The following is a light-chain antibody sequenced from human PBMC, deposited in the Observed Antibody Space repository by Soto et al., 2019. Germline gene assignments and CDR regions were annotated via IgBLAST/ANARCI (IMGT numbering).Light chain of an antibody. CDR3: ATWDLSLSAGL. CDR1: NSNIGSNA. Sequence: QSVLTQPPSVSAAPGQKVTIPCSGSNSNIGSNAVSWYQHLPGTVPKLLIYDDDQRPSGISDRFSASKSGTSATLGITGLQSGDEADYYCATWDLSLSAGLFGGGTKVTVL. CDR2: DDD. V-gene: IGLV1-51*01. J-gene: IGLJ3*02.